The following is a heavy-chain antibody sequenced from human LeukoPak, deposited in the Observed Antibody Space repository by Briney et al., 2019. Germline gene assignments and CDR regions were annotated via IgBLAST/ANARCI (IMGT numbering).Heavy chain of an antibody. Sequence: SETLSLTCTVSGGSISSHYWSWIRQPPGKGLEWIGYIYYSGSTNYNPSLKSRVTISVDTSKNQFSLKLSSVTAADTAVYYCARVTGSSSWYDYYYYYGMDVWGQGTTVTVSS. CDR2: IYYSGST. CDR1: GGSISSHY. V-gene: IGHV4-59*11. D-gene: IGHD6-13*01. J-gene: IGHJ6*02. CDR3: ARVTGSSSWYDYYYYYGMDV.